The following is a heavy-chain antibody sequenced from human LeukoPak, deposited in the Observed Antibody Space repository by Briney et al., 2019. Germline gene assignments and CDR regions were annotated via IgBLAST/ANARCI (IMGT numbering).Heavy chain of an antibody. CDR2: ISYAGNNE. D-gene: IGHD6-19*01. V-gene: IGHV3-30*18. Sequence: GGSLRLSCAASGFTFSSYVMHWVRQAPGKGLEWVAVISYAGNNEYYADSVKGRFTISRDNAKNTLYLQMNSLRAEDTAVYYCAKVESSGWYSNDYWGQGTLVIVSS. CDR1: GFTFSSYV. J-gene: IGHJ4*02. CDR3: AKVESSGWYSNDY.